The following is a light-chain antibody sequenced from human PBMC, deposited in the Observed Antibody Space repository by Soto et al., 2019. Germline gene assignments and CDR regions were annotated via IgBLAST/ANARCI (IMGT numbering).Light chain of an antibody. V-gene: IGKV3D-20*01. J-gene: IGKJ4*01. CDR3: QQYGSSPLT. Sequence: EIVLTQSPATLSSSPGERATLSCGASQSVSSSYFGWYQQKPGLAPRLLIADASSRGTGTPDRFSGSGSGTAFTLTIIRLEPEDFSVYYCQQYGSSPLTFGGGTKVEIK. CDR2: DAS. CDR1: QSVSSSY.